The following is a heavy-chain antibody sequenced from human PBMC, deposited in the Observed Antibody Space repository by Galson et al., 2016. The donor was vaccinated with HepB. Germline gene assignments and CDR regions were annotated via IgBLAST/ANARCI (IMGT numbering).Heavy chain of an antibody. D-gene: IGHD2-2*03. CDR1: GYTFTGNY. J-gene: IGHJ6*03. V-gene: IGHV1-2*02. CDR2: INPNSGAT. CDR3: ARGLGYCSSAGCYNYMDV. Sequence: SVKVSCKASGYTFTGNYIHWVRQAPGQGLEWMGWINPNSGATNYEQKFQGRVTVTRDTSISTAYMELSRLTSDDTAVYYCARGLGYCSSAGCYNYMDVWGKGTTVTVSS.